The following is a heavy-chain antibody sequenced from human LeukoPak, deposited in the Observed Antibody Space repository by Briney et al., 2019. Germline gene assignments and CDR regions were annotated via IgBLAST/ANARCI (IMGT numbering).Heavy chain of an antibody. V-gene: IGHV3-66*01. CDR2: IYSGGST. D-gene: IGHD3-22*01. J-gene: IGHJ4*02. Sequence: GGSLRLSCAASGFTVSSNYMSWVRQAPGKGLEWVSVIYSGGSTYYADSVKGRFTISRDNSKNTLYLQMNSLRAEDTAVYYRARGVDYYDSSGYYYWGQGTLVTVSS. CDR1: GFTVSSNY. CDR3: ARGVDYYDSSGYYY.